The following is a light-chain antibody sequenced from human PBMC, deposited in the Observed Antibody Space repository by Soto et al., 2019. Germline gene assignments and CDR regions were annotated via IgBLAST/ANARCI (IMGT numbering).Light chain of an antibody. Sequence: EIVLTQSPDTLSLSPGESATLSCRASQSVRSSYLAWYQQTPGQTPRLLIYAASSRATGIPDRFSGSGSGTDFSLTISRLEAEDFAVYYCQQYGSSPRTFGQGTKGDIK. CDR1: QSVRSSY. CDR2: AAS. CDR3: QQYGSSPRT. V-gene: IGKV3-20*01. J-gene: IGKJ1*01.